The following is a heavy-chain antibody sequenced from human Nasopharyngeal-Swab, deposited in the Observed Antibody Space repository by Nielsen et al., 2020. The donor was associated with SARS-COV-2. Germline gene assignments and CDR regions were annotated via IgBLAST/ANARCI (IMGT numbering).Heavy chain of an antibody. J-gene: IGHJ3*02. CDR2: IYYSGST. CDR3: ARYGERITIFGVVIKEAFDI. V-gene: IGHV4-31*02. D-gene: IGHD3-3*01. Sequence: PGKGLEWIGYIYYSGSTYYNPSLKSRFTISVDTSKNQFSLKLSSVTAADTAVYYCARYGERITIFGVVIKEAFDIWGQGTMVTVSS.